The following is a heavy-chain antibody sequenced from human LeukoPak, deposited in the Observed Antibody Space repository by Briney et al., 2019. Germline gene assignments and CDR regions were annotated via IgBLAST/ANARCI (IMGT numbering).Heavy chain of an antibody. J-gene: IGHJ5*02. CDR2: VDYNVSP. CDR1: GASASSVH. CDR3: AGGFYEPFDR. V-gene: IGHV4-59*02. D-gene: IGHD2/OR15-2a*01. Sequence: PQTLSPTCTVSGASASSVHSNWIRHSPGNGLEWIAYVDYNVSPKYNTSLRSGATMSLETPQKQLSLNLESAALADTPCNYLAGGFYEPFDRWGQGTLVTVSS.